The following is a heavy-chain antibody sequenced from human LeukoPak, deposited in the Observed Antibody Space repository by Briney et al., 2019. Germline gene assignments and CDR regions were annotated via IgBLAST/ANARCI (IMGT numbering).Heavy chain of an antibody. V-gene: IGHV3-7*03. J-gene: IGHJ4*02. D-gene: IGHD4/OR15-4a*01. CDR1: GFTFSNYW. Sequence: GASLRLSCAASGFTFSNYWMGWVRQPPGKGLQWVANIKDDGTEKYYVDSVKGRFTISRDNSKNTLYLQMNSLRVEDTAVYFCARDPGAFPYFFDCWGQGTLVTVSS. CDR3: ARDPGAFPYFFDC. CDR2: IKDDGTEK.